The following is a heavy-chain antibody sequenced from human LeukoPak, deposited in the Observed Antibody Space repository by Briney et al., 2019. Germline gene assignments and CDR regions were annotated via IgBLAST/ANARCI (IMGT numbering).Heavy chain of an antibody. CDR3: ARVKEASAFDI. V-gene: IGHV3-21*01. J-gene: IGHJ3*02. CDR1: GFTFSSYG. CDR2: ISSSGNYI. D-gene: IGHD5-12*01. Sequence: GGTLRLSCTASGFTFSSYGMTWVHQAPGKGLEWVSSISSSGNYIYYADSVRGRFTIARDNAKNSLFLQMNSLRAEDTAVYYCARVKEASAFDIWGQGTTVTVSS.